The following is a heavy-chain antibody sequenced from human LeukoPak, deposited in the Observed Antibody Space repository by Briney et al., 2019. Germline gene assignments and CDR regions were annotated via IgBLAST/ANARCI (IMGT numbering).Heavy chain of an antibody. Sequence: ASVKVSCKASGYTLTSYDINLVRQATGQGLEWMGWMNPNSGHTGYTQKFQGRVTMTRDTSISTAYMELSSLRSEDTAVYYCVRVQSGSYARYGMDVWGQGTTVTVSS. D-gene: IGHD1-26*01. V-gene: IGHV1-8*01. J-gene: IGHJ6*02. CDR3: VRVQSGSYARYGMDV. CDR1: GYTLTSYD. CDR2: MNPNSGHT.